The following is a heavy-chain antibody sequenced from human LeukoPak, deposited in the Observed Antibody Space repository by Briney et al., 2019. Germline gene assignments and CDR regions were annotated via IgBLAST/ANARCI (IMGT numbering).Heavy chain of an antibody. V-gene: IGHV3-33*06. CDR2: VWYDGTNT. D-gene: IGHD3-22*01. CDR1: GFTFRSYG. Sequence: PGRSLRLSCAASGFTFRSYGMHWVRQAPGKGLEWVAVVWYDGTNTYYAESVKGRFTISRDNSKNTLYLQMNSLRAEDTAVYYCAKDRSSCYYSCDCWGQGTLVTVSS. CDR3: AKDRSSCYYSCDC. J-gene: IGHJ4*02.